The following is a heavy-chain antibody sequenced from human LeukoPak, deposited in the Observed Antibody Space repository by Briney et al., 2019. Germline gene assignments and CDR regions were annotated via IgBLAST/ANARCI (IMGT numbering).Heavy chain of an antibody. CDR2: IYYSGST. D-gene: IGHD6-13*01. J-gene: IGHJ5*02. CDR3: ARRQLVHNWFDP. V-gene: IGHV4-39*01. Sequence: ASETLSLTCTVSGGSISSNSYYWGWIRQPPGKGLEWIGSIYYSGSTYYNPSLKSRVTISVDTSKNQFSLKLSSVTAADTAVYYCARRQLVHNWFDPWGQGTLVTVSS. CDR1: GGSISSNSYY.